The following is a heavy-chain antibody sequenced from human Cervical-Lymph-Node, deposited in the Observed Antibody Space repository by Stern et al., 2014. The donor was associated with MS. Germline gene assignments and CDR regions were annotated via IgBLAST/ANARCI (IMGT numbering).Heavy chain of an antibody. CDR1: GYTFSSYW. Sequence: VQLVQSGAEVKKPGESLKISCKGFGYTFSSYWIGWVRQMPGKGLEWMGVGYPGDSDTRYSPSLQGQVTISADTSIGTAYLQWSGLQASDTAMYFCARLDKAYGLEDVWGQGTLVTVSS. CDR2: GYPGDSDT. J-gene: IGHJ4*02. V-gene: IGHV5-51*01. CDR3: ARLDKAYGLEDV. D-gene: IGHD5-18*01.